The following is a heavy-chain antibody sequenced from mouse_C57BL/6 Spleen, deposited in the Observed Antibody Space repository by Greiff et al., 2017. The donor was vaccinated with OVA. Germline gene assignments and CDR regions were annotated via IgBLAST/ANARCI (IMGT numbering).Heavy chain of an antibody. Sequence: LVESGPELVKPGASVKISCKASGYSFTDYNMNWVKQSNGKSLEWIGVINPNYGTNSYNQKFKGKATLTVAQSSSTAYMQLNSLTSEYSAVYYCAIDYCVDYWGQGTTRTVSS. D-gene: IGHD2-13*01. J-gene: IGHJ2*01. CDR1: GYSFTDYN. V-gene: IGHV1-39*01. CDR3: AIDYCVDY. CDR2: INPNYGTN.